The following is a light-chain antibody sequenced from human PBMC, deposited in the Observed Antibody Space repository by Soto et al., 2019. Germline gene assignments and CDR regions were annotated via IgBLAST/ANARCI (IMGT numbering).Light chain of an antibody. CDR2: GAS. V-gene: IGKV4-1*01. J-gene: IGKJ4*01. CDR1: QSVLYSSNNKNY. Sequence: DIVMTQSPDSLAVSLGERATINCKSSQSVLYSSNNKNYLAWYQQKPGQPPRLLIYGASSRATGVPERFSGSGSGTDFTLTISSLEPEDFAVYYCQQHGSSFGGGTKVDIK. CDR3: QQHGSS.